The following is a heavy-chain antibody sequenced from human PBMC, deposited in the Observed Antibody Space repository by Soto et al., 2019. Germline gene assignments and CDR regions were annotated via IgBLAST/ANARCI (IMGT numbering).Heavy chain of an antibody. CDR3: ASRGYSYEYYMDV. D-gene: IGHD5-18*01. J-gene: IGHJ6*03. CDR2: MNPNSGNT. Sequence: GASVKVSCKASGYTFASYDSKWVRQATGQGLEWMGWMNPNSGNTGYAQKFQGRVTMTRNTSISTAYMELSSLRSEDTAVYYCASRGYSYEYYMDVWGKGTTVTVSS. CDR1: GYTFASYD. V-gene: IGHV1-8*01.